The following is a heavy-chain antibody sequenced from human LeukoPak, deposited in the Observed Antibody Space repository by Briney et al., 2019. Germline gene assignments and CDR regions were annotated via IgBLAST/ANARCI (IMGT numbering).Heavy chain of an antibody. Sequence: ASVKVSCKASGYTFTSYAMNWVRQAPGQGLEWMGWINTNTGNPTYAQGFTGRFVFSLDTSVSTAYLQISSLKAEDTAVYYCARQFMGSVYYYDSSGYYYGAFGIWGQGTMVTVSS. V-gene: IGHV7-4-1*02. J-gene: IGHJ3*02. CDR1: GYTFTSYA. CDR3: ARQFMGSVYYYDSSGYYYGAFGI. D-gene: IGHD3-22*01. CDR2: INTNTGNP.